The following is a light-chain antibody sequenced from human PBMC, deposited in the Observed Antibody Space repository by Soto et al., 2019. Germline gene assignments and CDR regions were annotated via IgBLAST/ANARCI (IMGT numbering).Light chain of an antibody. V-gene: IGLV2-14*01. CDR3: SSYTSSSTPV. CDR1: SSDVGGYNY. Sequence: QSALTQPASVSGSPGQSITISCTGTSSDVGGYNYVSWYQQHPGKAPKLMIYDVSKRPSGVSNRFSGSKSGNTASLTISGLQAEDEADYYCSSYTSSSTPVFGTGTQLTVL. J-gene: IGLJ1*01. CDR2: DVS.